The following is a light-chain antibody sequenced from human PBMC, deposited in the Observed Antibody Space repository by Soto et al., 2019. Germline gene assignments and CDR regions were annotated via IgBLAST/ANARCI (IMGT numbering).Light chain of an antibody. CDR2: DAS. Sequence: DIQMNQSPSSLSSSVGDRVTVTCQASQDISSRLNWYQQKPGKAPKLLIYDASNLETGVPSRFSGSRSGTDFKFIISSLQPEDVATYYCQQYDNLPINFAQGTRLEIK. CDR3: QQYDNLPIN. J-gene: IGKJ5*01. CDR1: QDISSR. V-gene: IGKV1-33*01.